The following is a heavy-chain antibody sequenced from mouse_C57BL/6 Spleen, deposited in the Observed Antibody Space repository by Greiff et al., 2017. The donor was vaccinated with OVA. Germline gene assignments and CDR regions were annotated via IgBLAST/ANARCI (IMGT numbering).Heavy chain of an antibody. CDR1: GYSFTGYY. Sequence: SGPELVKPGASVKISCKASGYSFTGYYMNWVKQSPEKSLEWIGEINPSTGGTTYNQKFKAKATLTVDKSSSTAYMQLKSLTSEDSAVYYCARSDGYYPFDYWGQGTTLTVSS. CDR2: INPSTGGT. D-gene: IGHD2-3*01. J-gene: IGHJ2*01. CDR3: ARSDGYYPFDY. V-gene: IGHV1-42*01.